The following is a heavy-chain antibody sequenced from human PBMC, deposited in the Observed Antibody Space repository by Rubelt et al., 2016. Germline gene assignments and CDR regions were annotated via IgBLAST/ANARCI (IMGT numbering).Heavy chain of an antibody. CDR3: ARMRGTYSSSGGEVDP. J-gene: IGHJ5*02. CDR2: ISAYNGNT. Sequence: QVQLVQSGAEVKKPGASVKVSCKASGYTFTSYGISWVRQAPGQGLEWMVWISAYNGNTNDAQKRQGGVNSTTEKATRGDYMELRSLRSDDKAVYYCARMRGTYSSSGGEVDPWGQGTLVTVSS. V-gene: IGHV1-18*01. CDR1: GYTFTSYG. D-gene: IGHD6-13*01.